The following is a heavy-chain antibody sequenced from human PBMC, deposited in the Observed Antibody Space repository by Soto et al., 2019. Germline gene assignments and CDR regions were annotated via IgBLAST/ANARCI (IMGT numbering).Heavy chain of an antibody. CDR2: ISSSSSTI. V-gene: IGHV3-48*02. D-gene: IGHD4-17*01. J-gene: IGHJ6*02. CDR3: ARDGGDYGDYASYYGMDV. Sequence: EVQLVESGGGLVQPGGSLRLSCAASGFTFSSYSMNWVRQAPGKGLEWVSYISSSSSTIYYADSVKGRFTISRDNDKNSLYLQMNRLRDEDTAVYYCARDGGDYGDYASYYGMDVWGQGTTVTVSS. CDR1: GFTFSSYS.